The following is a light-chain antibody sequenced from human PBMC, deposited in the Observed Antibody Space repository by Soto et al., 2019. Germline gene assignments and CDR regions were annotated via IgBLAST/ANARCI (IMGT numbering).Light chain of an antibody. CDR1: RSDIGGNNF. V-gene: IGLV2-8*01. Sequence: QSAMTQPPSASGSPGQSVTISCTGTRSDIGGNNFVSWYQHHPGNSPKLMLYDVIKRPSGVPARCSGSKSGNTASLTVSGLQAEDEADYYCSSYGGSNNCVVLGGETKLTVL. J-gene: IGLJ2*01. CDR2: DVI. CDR3: SSYGGSNNCVV.